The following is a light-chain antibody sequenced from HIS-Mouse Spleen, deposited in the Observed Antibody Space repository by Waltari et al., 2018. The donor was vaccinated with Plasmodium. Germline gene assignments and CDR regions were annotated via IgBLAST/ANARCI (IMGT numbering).Light chain of an antibody. CDR2: DAS. J-gene: IGKJ2*01. Sequence: EIVLTQSPATLSLSPGERATLSCRASQSVSSYLAWYQQKPGQAPRLLIYDASNRATGIPARFSGSGSGTDFTLTIGRLEPEDFAVYYCQQYGSSPYTFGQGTKLEIK. CDR3: QQYGSSPYT. CDR1: QSVSSY. V-gene: IGKV3-11*01.